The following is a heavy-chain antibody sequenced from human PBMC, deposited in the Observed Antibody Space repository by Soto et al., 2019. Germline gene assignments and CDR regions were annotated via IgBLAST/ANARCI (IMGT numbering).Heavy chain of an antibody. CDR1: GGSFSGYY. D-gene: IGHD7-27*01. CDR2: INHSGST. Sequence: QVQLQQWGAGLLKPSETLSLTCAVYGGSFSGYYWSWIRQPPGKGLEWIGEINHSGSTNYNPSLKSRVTISVDTSKNQFSLKLSSVTAADTAVYYCARRTGGRSSGWGQGTLVTVSS. J-gene: IGHJ4*02. CDR3: ARRTGGRSSG. V-gene: IGHV4-34*01.